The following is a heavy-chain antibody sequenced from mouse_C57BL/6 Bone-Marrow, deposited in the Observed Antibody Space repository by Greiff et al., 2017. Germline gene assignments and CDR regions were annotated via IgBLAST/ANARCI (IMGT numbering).Heavy chain of an antibody. CDR2: IDPETGGT. Sequence: QVQLKESGAELVRPGASVTLSCKASGYTFTDYEMHWVKQTPVHGLEWIGAIDPETGGTAYNQKFKGKAILTADKSSSTAYMELRSLTSEDSAVYYCTRDYYGSSPFAYWCQGTLVTVSA. J-gene: IGHJ3*01. CDR3: TRDYYGSSPFAY. V-gene: IGHV1-15*01. CDR1: GYTFTDYE. D-gene: IGHD1-1*01.